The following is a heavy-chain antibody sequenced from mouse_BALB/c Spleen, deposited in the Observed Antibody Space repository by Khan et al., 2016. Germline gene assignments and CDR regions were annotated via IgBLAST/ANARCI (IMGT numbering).Heavy chain of an antibody. D-gene: IGHD1-1*01. CDR3: ARRRDYGTSPAWFAY. CDR2: ILPGSGST. J-gene: IGHJ3*01. CDR1: GYTFSTYW. V-gene: IGHV1-9*01. Sequence: QMQLEESGAELMKPGASVKISCKATGYTFSTYWIEWVKQRPGHGLEWIGEILPGSGSTNYNEKFKGKATFTADTSSNTAYMQLSSLTSEDSAVYYCARRRDYGTSPAWFAYWGQGTLVTVSA.